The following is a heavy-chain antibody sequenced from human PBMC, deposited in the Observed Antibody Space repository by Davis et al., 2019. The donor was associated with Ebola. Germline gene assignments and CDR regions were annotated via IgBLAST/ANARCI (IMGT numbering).Heavy chain of an antibody. V-gene: IGHV4-34*01. CDR1: GGSFSGYY. Sequence: SETLSLTCAVYGGSFSGYYWSWIRKPPGKGLEWIGEINHSGSTNYNPSLKSRVTISVDTSKNQFSLKLSSVTAADTAVYYCARDGYYYDSSGSLDIWGQGTMVTVSS. CDR3: ARDGYYYDSSGSLDI. J-gene: IGHJ3*02. CDR2: INHSGST. D-gene: IGHD3-22*01.